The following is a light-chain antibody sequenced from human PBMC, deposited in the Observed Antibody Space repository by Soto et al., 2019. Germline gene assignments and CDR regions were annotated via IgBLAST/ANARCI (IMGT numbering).Light chain of an antibody. Sequence: QSVLTQPRSVSGSPGQSVTISCTGTSSDVGGYNYVSWYQLHPGKAPKLMIYDVSKRPSGVPDRFSGSKSGNTASQTISGLQAEDEADYYCCSYAGSYTYVFGTGTKLTVL. CDR1: SSDVGGYNY. CDR3: CSYAGSYTYV. J-gene: IGLJ1*01. CDR2: DVS. V-gene: IGLV2-11*01.